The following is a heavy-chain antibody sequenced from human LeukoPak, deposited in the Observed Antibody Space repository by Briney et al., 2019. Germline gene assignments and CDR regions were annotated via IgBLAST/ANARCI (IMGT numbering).Heavy chain of an antibody. CDR1: GFTFSTYV. CDR3: VRGTGY. Sequence: PGGSLRLSCSVSGFTFSTYVMQWVRQAPGRGLEYVSAISSNGDNTYYADSVKGRFTISRDNSKNTLYLQMSSLMADYTAVYYCVRGTGYWGQGTLVTVSS. CDR2: ISSNGDNT. V-gene: IGHV3-64D*06. J-gene: IGHJ4*02.